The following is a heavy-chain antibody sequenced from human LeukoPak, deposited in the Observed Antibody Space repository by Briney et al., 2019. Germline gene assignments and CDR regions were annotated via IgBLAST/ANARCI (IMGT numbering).Heavy chain of an antibody. Sequence: SETLSLTCTVSGYSISSGYYWGWIRQPPGKGLVWIGSIYHSGSTYYNPSLKSRVTISVDTSKNQFSLKLSSVTAADTAVYYCARDRYNWNDAEGYFDYWGQGTLVTVSS. V-gene: IGHV4-38-2*02. D-gene: IGHD1-20*01. J-gene: IGHJ4*02. CDR1: GYSISSGYY. CDR2: IYHSGST. CDR3: ARDRYNWNDAEGYFDY.